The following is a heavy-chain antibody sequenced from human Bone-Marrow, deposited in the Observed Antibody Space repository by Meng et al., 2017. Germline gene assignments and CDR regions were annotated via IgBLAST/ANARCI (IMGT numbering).Heavy chain of an antibody. CDR3: AKPLVVAKWGGPYYFDY. D-gene: IGHD3-22*01. V-gene: IGHV3-23*01. J-gene: IGHJ4*02. Sequence: GESLKISCAASGFTFSSYAMSWVRQAPGKGLEWVSAISGSGGSTYYADSVKGQFTISRDNSKNTLYLQMNSLRAEDTAVYYCAKPLVVAKWGGPYYFDYWGQGTLVTVSS. CDR2: ISGSGGST. CDR1: GFTFSSYA.